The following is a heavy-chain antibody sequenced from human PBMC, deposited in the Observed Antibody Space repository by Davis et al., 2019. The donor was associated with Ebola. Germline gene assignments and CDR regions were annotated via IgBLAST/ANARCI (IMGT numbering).Heavy chain of an antibody. CDR1: GFTFSSYA. Sequence: GESLKISCAASGFTFSSYAMNWVRQAPGKGLEWVSGMSGSGGSTYYADPVKGRFTISRDNSKNTLYLQMNSLRAEDTAVYYCAKDSQWWEPEYYFDYWGQGTLVTVSS. CDR3: AKDSQWWEPEYYFDY. V-gene: IGHV3-23*01. J-gene: IGHJ4*02. CDR2: MSGSGGST. D-gene: IGHD2-15*01.